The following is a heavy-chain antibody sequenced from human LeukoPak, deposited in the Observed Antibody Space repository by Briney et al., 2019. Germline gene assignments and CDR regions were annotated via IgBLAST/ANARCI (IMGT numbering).Heavy chain of an antibody. V-gene: IGHV3-64*01. Sequence: GGSLRLSCAASGFTFSIYTMHWVRQAPGKGLEYVSAISSNGDSTYYANSVKDRFTISRDNSKDTLYLQMGSLRTEDMAVYYCARDRGSGWFVYWGQGTLVTVSS. J-gene: IGHJ4*02. D-gene: IGHD6-19*01. CDR1: GFTFSIYT. CDR2: ISSNGDST. CDR3: ARDRGSGWFVY.